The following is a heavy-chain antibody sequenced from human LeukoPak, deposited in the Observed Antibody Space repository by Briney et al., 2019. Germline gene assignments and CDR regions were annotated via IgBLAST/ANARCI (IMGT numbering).Heavy chain of an antibody. CDR3: ARTCSGSSCYVLC. CDR1: GYTFSNYG. D-gene: IGHD2-2*01. CDR2: ISGYNGNT. J-gene: IGHJ4*02. V-gene: IGHV1-18*01. Sequence: ASVKVSCKASGYTFSNYGITWVRQAPGQGLEWMGWISGYNGNTNYAQKFQGRVTMTTETSTSTAYMELRSLRSDDTAVYYCARTCSGSSCYVLCCGQGTLLTVSS.